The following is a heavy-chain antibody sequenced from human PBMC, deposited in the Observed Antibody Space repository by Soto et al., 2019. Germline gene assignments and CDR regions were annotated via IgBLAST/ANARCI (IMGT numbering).Heavy chain of an antibody. Sequence: SVKVSCKXSGGTFSSYAISWVRQAPGQGLEWMGGIIPIFGTANYAQKFQGRVTITADESTSTAYMELSSLRSEDTAVYYCARDHPCSSTSCYDYYYYGMDVWGQGTTVTVSS. V-gene: IGHV1-69*13. CDR3: ARDHPCSSTSCYDYYYYGMDV. D-gene: IGHD2-2*01. J-gene: IGHJ6*02. CDR1: GGTFSSYA. CDR2: IIPIFGTA.